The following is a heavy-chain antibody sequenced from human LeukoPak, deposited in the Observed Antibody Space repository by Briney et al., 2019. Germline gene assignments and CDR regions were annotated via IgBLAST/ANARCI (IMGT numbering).Heavy chain of an antibody. CDR2: INQDGSEK. CDR1: GFTFSSHW. V-gene: IGHV3-7*03. Sequence: GGSLRLSCAASGFTFSSHWMTWVRQAPGKGLEWVANINQDGSEKYYVDSVKGRFTISRDNAKNSLYLQMNSLRAEDTAVYYCAKVRSRHDYGDFFDYWGQGTLVTVSS. D-gene: IGHD4-17*01. CDR3: AKVRSRHDYGDFFDY. J-gene: IGHJ4*02.